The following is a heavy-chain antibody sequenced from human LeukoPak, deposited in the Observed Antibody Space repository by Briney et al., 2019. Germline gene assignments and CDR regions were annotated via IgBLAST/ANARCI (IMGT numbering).Heavy chain of an antibody. CDR3: AREREEACDL. CDR2: ISSSGSTI. J-gene: IGHJ3*01. V-gene: IGHV3-48*03. CDR1: GCTFSSYE. Sequence: GGSLRLSCAASGCTFSSYEINWVRQAPGKGLEWVSYISSSGSTIYYADSVKGRFTISRDNAKNSLYLQMNSLRAEDTAVYCCAREREEACDLWRQGPMVTVSS.